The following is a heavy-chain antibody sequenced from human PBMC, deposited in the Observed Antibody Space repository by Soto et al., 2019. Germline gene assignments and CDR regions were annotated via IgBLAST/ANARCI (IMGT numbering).Heavy chain of an antibody. CDR1: EFTFSAYW. V-gene: IGHV3-7*01. CDR2: IRQDGGEK. CDR3: ASEYGDHLKFFDY. Sequence: EVQLVESGGGLVQPGGSLRLSCATFEFTFSAYWMSWVRQAPGKGLEWVANIRQDGGEKYYVDSVKGRFTISSDNAKNSVYLQMNNLRVEDTAIYYCASEYGDHLKFFDYWGPGTLVTVSS. D-gene: IGHD4-17*01. J-gene: IGHJ4*02.